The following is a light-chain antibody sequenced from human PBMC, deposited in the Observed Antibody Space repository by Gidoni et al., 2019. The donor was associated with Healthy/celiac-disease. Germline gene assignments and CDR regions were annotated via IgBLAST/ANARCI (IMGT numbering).Light chain of an antibody. CDR2: DAS. CDR3: QQRSNWLSLT. J-gene: IGKJ4*01. CDR1: QSVSSY. Sequence: EIVLTQSPATLSLSPGERATLSCRASQSVSSYLAWYQQKPGQAPRLLIYDASTRATGIPARFSGSGSGTDFTLTISSLEPEDFAVYYCQQRSNWLSLTFGGXTKVEIK. V-gene: IGKV3-11*01.